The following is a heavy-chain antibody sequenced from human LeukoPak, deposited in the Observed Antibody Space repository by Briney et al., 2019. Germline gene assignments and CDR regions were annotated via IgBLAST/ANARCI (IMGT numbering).Heavy chain of an antibody. V-gene: IGHV3-11*04. D-gene: IGHD6-6*01. CDR3: ARVSIWDAGSSL. Sequence: GGSLRLSCAASGFTFSDYYMSWIRQAPGKGLEWVSYISSSGSTIYYADSVKRRFTISRDNAKNSLYLQMNSVRAEDTAVYYCARVSIWDAGSSLWGQGTLVTVPS. CDR2: ISSSGSTI. J-gene: IGHJ4*02. CDR1: GFTFSDYY.